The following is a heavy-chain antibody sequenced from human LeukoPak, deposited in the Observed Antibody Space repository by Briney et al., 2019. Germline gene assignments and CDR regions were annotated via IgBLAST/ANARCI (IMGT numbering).Heavy chain of an antibody. CDR1: GFTFSNYD. J-gene: IGHJ5*02. Sequence: GGSLRLSCAASGFTFSNYDMTWVRQAPGKGLEWVSAITGNARTTFYADSVKGRFTISRDNSKNTLYLQMNSLRAEDTAVYYCAKDRDDFWSGNWFDPWGQGTLVTVSS. CDR3: AKDRDDFWSGNWFDP. CDR2: ITGNARTT. V-gene: IGHV3-23*01. D-gene: IGHD3-3*01.